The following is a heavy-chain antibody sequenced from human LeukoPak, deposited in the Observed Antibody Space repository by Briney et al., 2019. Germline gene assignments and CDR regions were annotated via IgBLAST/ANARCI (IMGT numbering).Heavy chain of an antibody. CDR2: INHSGST. CDR3: ARGVAPNYYDSSGYRLGNWFDP. D-gene: IGHD3-22*01. Sequence: SETLSLPCAVYGGSFSGYYWRWLRQPPGKGGEWVGEINHSGSTNYNPSLKNRVTISVDTSKNQFSLKLSSATAADTAVYYCARGVAPNYYDSSGYRLGNWFDPWGQGTLVTVSS. V-gene: IGHV4-34*01. J-gene: IGHJ5*02. CDR1: GGSFSGYY.